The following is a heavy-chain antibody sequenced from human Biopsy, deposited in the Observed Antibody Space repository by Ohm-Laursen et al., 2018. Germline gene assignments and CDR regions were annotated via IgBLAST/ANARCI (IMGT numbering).Heavy chain of an antibody. D-gene: IGHD3-10*01. CDR3: ARDRMTDVFGGPTRTDVFDS. V-gene: IGHV1-2*02. CDR1: GYTFNDYY. Sequence: ASVKVSCNASGYTFNDYYIHWVRQSPGQGLEWMGWVNPNSGATNSAEKFRGRVTLTRDTSISAVYIELRRLKSDDAAVYFCARDRMTDVFGGPTRTDVFDSWGQGTPVTVSS. J-gene: IGHJ4*02. CDR2: VNPNSGAT.